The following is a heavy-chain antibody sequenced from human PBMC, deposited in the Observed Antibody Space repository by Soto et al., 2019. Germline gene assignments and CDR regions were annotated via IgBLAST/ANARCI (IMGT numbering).Heavy chain of an antibody. CDR3: ARGDVVVLTATSNFDY. Sequence: EVQLVESVGGLVKPGGSLRLSCAASGFTFSSYTMKWVRQAPGKGLEWVASISSSYYIKYADSVKGRFTISRDNAKNSLYLQMNSLRAEDTAVYYCARGDVVVLTATSNFDYWGQGTLVTVSS. D-gene: IGHD2-21*02. V-gene: IGHV3-21*01. CDR2: ISSSYYI. J-gene: IGHJ4*02. CDR1: GFTFSSYT.